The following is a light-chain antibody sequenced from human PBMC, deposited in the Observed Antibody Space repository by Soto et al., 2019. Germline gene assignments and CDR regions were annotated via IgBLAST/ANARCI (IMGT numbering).Light chain of an antibody. CDR2: DAS. V-gene: IGKV3-11*01. CDR1: QSIRSY. Sequence: EIVLTQSPAILSLSPGERATLSCRASQSIRSYLAWYQQKPGQAPRLLIDDASDRAAAIPARFSGGGSGTHFPLSIRRLEPEDFAVYYCQQRSDRPLTFGGGTKVDIK. CDR3: QQRSDRPLT. J-gene: IGKJ4*01.